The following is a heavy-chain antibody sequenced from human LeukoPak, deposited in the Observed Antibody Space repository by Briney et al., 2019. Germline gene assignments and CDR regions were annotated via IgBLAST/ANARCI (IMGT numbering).Heavy chain of an antibody. J-gene: IGHJ5*02. V-gene: IGHV1-2*02. CDR2: INPNSGGK. CDR1: GYTFTSYY. D-gene: IGHD2-2*01. Sequence: GASVTVSCTASGYTFTSYYMHWVRQAPGQGLEWMGWINPNSGGKNYAQKLQGRVTTTRDTSISTAYMELSGLRSDDTAVYYCAREGYCSSTSCYGWFAPWGQGTLVTVSS. CDR3: AREGYCSSTSCYGWFAP.